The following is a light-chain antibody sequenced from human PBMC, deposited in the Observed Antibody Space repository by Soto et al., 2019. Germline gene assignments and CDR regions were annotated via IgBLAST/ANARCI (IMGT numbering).Light chain of an antibody. CDR2: KAS. Sequence: DIQMTQSPSTLSGSVGDRVTIAVRASQTISSWLAWYQQKPGKAPKLLIYKASTLKSGVPSRFSGSGSGTEFTLTISSLQPDDFATYYCQHYNSYSEAFGQGTKVAI. CDR1: QTISSW. CDR3: QHYNSYSEA. J-gene: IGKJ1*01. V-gene: IGKV1-5*03.